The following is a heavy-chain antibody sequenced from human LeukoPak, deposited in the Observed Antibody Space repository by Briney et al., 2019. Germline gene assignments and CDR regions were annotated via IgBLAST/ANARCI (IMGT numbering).Heavy chain of an antibody. V-gene: IGHV2-5*01. J-gene: IGHJ4*02. Sequence: SGPTLVNPTQTLTLTCTFSGFSLTTSGVGVGWVRQPPGKALEWLVLIYASDTKRYSPSLENRLTITKDTSKNQIVLTMTNMDPVDTATYYCAHTPPKSVALRYFDYWGPGTLVTVSS. CDR3: AHTPPKSVALRYFDY. CDR2: IYASDTK. CDR1: GFSLTTSGVG. D-gene: IGHD4-23*01.